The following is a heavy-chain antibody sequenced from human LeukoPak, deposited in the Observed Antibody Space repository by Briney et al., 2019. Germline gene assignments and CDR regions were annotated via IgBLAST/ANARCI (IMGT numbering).Heavy chain of an antibody. Sequence: GGSLRLTCAASGFTFSSYAMHWVRQAPGKGLEWVAVISYDGSNKYYADSVKGRFTISRDNSKNTLYLQMNSLRAEDTAVYYCAREDYDFWIDYWGQGTLVTVSS. CDR2: ISYDGSNK. CDR1: GFTFSSYA. J-gene: IGHJ4*02. V-gene: IGHV3-30-3*01. D-gene: IGHD3-3*01. CDR3: AREDYDFWIDY.